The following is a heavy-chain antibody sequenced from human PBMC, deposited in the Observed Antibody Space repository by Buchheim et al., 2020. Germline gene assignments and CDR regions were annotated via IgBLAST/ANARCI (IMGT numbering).Heavy chain of an antibody. CDR3: ARAFRLRIAVAGAIDY. V-gene: IGHV1-46*01. CDR2: INLSGGST. Sequence: QVQLVQSGAEVKKPGASVKVSCKASGYTFTSYYMHWVRQPPGQGLEWMGIINLSGGSTSYAQKCQGRVTMNRDTSTSTVYMELSSLRSEDTAVYYCARAFRLRIAVAGAIDYWGQGTL. D-gene: IGHD6-19*01. CDR1: GYTFTSYY. J-gene: IGHJ4*02.